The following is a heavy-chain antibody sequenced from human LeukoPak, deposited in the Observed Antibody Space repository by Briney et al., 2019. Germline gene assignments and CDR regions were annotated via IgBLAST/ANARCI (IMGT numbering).Heavy chain of an antibody. J-gene: IGHJ5*02. D-gene: IGHD3-10*01. CDR3: ARVMATMVRGGLGWFDP. CDR2: IYYSGGT. CDR1: GVSISSSSYY. V-gene: IGHV4-39*07. Sequence: SETLSLTCTVSGVSISSSSYYWGSVSQPPGKGVECVWGIYYSGGTSYNPPPTRRVSIYVHTSKKHLSLQLSSLTLAGTPLYFCARVMATMVRGGLGWFDPWGEGTEVTVSS.